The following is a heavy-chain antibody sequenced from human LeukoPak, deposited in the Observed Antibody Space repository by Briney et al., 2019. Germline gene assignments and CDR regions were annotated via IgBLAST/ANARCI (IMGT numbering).Heavy chain of an antibody. D-gene: IGHD6-19*01. V-gene: IGHV1-2*02. CDR3: ARDATYSSGWYIDP. CDR2: INPNSGGT. Sequence: ASVKVSRKASGYTFTGYYMHWVRQAPGQGLGWMGWINPNSGGTNYAQKFQGRVTMTRETSISTAYMELSRLRSDDTAVYYCARDATYSSGWYIDPWGRGTLVTVSS. CDR1: GYTFTGYY. J-gene: IGHJ5*02.